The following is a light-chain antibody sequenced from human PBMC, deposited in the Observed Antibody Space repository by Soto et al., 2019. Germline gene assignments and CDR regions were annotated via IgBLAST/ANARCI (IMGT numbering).Light chain of an antibody. Sequence: QSVLTQPPSVSGAPGQRVTISCTGSSSNIGAGYDVHWYQQLPGTAPKVLIYGNSNRPSGVPDRFSGSKSGTSASLAITGLQAKDEADYYCQSYDSSLSGAVFGGGTQLTVL. CDR1: SSNIGAGYD. V-gene: IGLV1-40*01. CDR3: QSYDSSLSGAV. J-gene: IGLJ7*01. CDR2: GNS.